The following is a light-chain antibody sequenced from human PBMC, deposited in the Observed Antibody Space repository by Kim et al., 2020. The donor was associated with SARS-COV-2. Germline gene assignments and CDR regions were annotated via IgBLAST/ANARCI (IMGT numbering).Light chain of an antibody. CDR1: QSLLHTNGINY. CDR2: SGS. V-gene: IGKV2-28*01. Sequence: DSVMTQSPLSLPVAPGEPASISCRSSQSLLHTNGINYLDWYLQKPEQSPQLLIYSGSYRASGVPDRFSGSGSGTDFTLKISGVGAEDVGIYYCMQALQAPYTFGQGTKLEI. J-gene: IGKJ2*01. CDR3: MQALQAPYT.